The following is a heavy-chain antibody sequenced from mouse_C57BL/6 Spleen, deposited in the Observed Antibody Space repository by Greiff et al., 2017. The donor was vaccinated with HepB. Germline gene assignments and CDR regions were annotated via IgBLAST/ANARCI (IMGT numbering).Heavy chain of an antibody. CDR1: GFNIKDDY. V-gene: IGHV14-4*01. D-gene: IGHD1-1*01. CDR2: IDPENGDT. J-gene: IGHJ2*01. CDR3: TTHYYGSPYFDY. Sequence: VQLKESGAELVRPGASVKLSCTASGFNIKDDYMHWVKQRPEQGLEWIGWIDPENGDTEYASKFQGKATITADTSSNTAYLQLSSLTSEDTAVYYCTTHYYGSPYFDYWGQGTTLTVSS.